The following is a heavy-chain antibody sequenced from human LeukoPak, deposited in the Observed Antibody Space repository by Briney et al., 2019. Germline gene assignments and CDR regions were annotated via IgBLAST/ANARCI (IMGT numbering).Heavy chain of an antibody. CDR2: IYYSGST. J-gene: IGHJ4*02. Sequence: SETLSLTCTVSGGSISSSSYYWGWIRQPPGKGLEWIGSIYYSGSTYYNPSLKSRGTISVDTSKNQFSLKLSSVTAADTAVYYCARDRSGSYPMLFYFDYWGQGTLVTVSS. D-gene: IGHD1-26*01. CDR3: ARDRSGSYPMLFYFDY. CDR1: GGSISSSSYY. V-gene: IGHV4-39*02.